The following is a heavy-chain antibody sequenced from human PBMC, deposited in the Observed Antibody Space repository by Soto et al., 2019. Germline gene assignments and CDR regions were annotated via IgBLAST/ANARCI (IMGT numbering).Heavy chain of an antibody. Sequence: QVQLQQWGAGLLKPSETLSLTCAVYGGSFSGYYWSWIRQPPGKGLEWIGEINHSGSTNYNPPLTSRVTMSVDTSKNQFSLKLSSVTAADTAVYYCARGVGDIVVVPAAMVRYFDYWGQGTLVTVSS. V-gene: IGHV4-34*01. CDR3: ARGVGDIVVVPAAMVRYFDY. D-gene: IGHD2-2*01. J-gene: IGHJ4*02. CDR2: INHSGST. CDR1: GGSFSGYY.